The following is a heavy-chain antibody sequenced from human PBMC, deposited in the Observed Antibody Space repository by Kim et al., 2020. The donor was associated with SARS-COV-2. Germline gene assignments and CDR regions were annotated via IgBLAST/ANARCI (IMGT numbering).Heavy chain of an antibody. CDR2: T. CDR3: ATGDSVRYGMDV. J-gene: IGHJ6*02. Sequence: TMYAQKCRGRVTMTEDTSTDTVYMELSSLTSEDTAVYFCATGDSVRYGMDVWGQGTTVTVSS. D-gene: IGHD2-8*01. V-gene: IGHV1-24*01.